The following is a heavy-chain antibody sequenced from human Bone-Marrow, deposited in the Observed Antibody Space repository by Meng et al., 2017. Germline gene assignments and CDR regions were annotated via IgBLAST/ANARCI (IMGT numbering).Heavy chain of an antibody. CDR3: ARSVDTAMATPQLGGMDV. CDR2: IIPIFGTA. V-gene: IGHV1-69*13. CDR1: GGTFSSYA. Sequence: SVKVSCKASGGTFSSYAISWVRQAPGQGLEWMGGIIPIFGTANYAQKFQGRVTITADESTSTAYMELSSLRSEDTAVYYCARSVDTAMATPQLGGMDVWGQGTTVTVSS. D-gene: IGHD5-18*01. J-gene: IGHJ6*02.